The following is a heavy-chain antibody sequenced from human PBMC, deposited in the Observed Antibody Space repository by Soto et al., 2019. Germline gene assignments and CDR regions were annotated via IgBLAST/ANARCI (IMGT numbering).Heavy chain of an antibody. CDR3: ARSADGSGTPYFDY. D-gene: IGHD3-10*01. CDR1: GGSVSSDRHY. J-gene: IGHJ4*02. Sequence: QVRLQESGPGLVRPSETLSLTCTVSGGSVSSDRHYWSWVRQPPGKGLEWIGYVYYSGSTNYNASLESRVTISVDTSQNQCSLRLTSVTAADTGVYYCARSADGSGTPYFDYWGQGTVVSVSS. V-gene: IGHV4-61*01. CDR2: VYYSGST.